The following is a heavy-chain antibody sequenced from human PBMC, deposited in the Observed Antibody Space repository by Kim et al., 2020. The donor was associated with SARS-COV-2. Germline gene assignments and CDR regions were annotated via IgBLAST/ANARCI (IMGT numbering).Heavy chain of an antibody. CDR3: ARAFYGTSSGYDFWSGYSIFDY. Sequence: SQTLSLTCAISGDSVSSNSAAWNWIRQSPSRGLEWLGRTYYRSKWYNDYAVSVKSRITINPDTSKNQFSLQLNSVTPEDTAVYYCARAFYGTSSGYDFWSGYSIFDYWGQGTLVTVSS. CDR2: TYYRSKWYN. D-gene: IGHD3-3*01. V-gene: IGHV6-1*01. CDR1: GDSVSSNSAA. J-gene: IGHJ4*02.